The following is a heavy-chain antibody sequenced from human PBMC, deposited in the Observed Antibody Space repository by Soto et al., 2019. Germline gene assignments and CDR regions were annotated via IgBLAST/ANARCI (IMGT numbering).Heavy chain of an antibody. Sequence: VGSLRLSCAASGFTFRGYGMHWVRQAPGRGLEWVALISYDGSIKYYADSVRGRFTISRDDSKNTLYLQMNSLRAEDTAVYYCANSEYSRYKNIDVWGQGTTVTVSS. D-gene: IGHD5-18*01. CDR2: ISYDGSIK. CDR3: ANSEYSRYKNIDV. CDR1: GFTFRGYG. V-gene: IGHV3-30*18. J-gene: IGHJ6*02.